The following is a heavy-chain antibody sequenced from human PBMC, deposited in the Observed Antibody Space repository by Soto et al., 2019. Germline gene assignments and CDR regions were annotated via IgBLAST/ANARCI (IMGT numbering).Heavy chain of an antibody. CDR2: IYSGGST. CDR3: ARDRVVPAAIRPGYYYYYYGMDV. Sequence: GGSLRLSCAASGFTVSSNYMSWVRQAPGKGLEWVSVIYSGGSTYYADSVKGRFTISRDNSKNTLYLQMNSLRAEDTALYYCARDRVVPAAIRPGYYYYYYGMDVWGQGTTVTVSS. CDR1: GFTVSSNY. J-gene: IGHJ6*02. V-gene: IGHV3-53*01. D-gene: IGHD2-2*02.